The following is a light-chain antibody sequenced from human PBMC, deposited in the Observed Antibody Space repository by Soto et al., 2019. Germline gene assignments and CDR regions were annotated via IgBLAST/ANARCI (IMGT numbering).Light chain of an antibody. J-gene: IGKJ1*01. V-gene: IGKV1-39*01. Sequence: DIQMTPSPSSLSAAVGDRVTITCRASQSVSNYLYWYHQHPGKAPKLLIQSTSTLQTEVPSRFSGSGSGTDFTLTINSLQPEDFGTYYCQQSYSFPRTFGQGTKVDIK. CDR2: STS. CDR1: QSVSNY. CDR3: QQSYSFPRT.